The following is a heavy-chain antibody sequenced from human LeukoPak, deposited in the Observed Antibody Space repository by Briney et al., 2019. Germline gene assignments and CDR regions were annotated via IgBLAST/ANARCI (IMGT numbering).Heavy chain of an antibody. CDR3: STSVASGVRVMAY. J-gene: IGHJ4*02. Sequence: GGSLRLSCAASGFTFSDYYMEWVRQAPGKGLEWVGRFRNKANGYTTEYAASVKGRFTISRDDSKNSLYLQMQSLKIEDTAVYYCSTSVASGVRVMAYWGQGTQVTVSS. D-gene: IGHD3-3*01. CDR2: FRNKANGYTT. V-gene: IGHV3-72*01. CDR1: GFTFSDYY.